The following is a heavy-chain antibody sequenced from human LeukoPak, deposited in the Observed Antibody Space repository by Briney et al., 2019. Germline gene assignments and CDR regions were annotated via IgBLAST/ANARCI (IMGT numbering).Heavy chain of an antibody. D-gene: IGHD2-15*01. J-gene: IGHJ4*02. CDR3: AREVVGRATLDY. CDR1: GFTFSSYA. CDR2: ISYDGSNK. V-gene: IGHV3-30*04. Sequence: GGSLRPSCAASGFTFSSYAMHWVRQAPGKGLEWVAVISYDGSNKYYADSVKGRFTISRDNSKNTLYLQMNSLRAEDTAVYYCAREVVGRATLDYWGQGTLVTVSS.